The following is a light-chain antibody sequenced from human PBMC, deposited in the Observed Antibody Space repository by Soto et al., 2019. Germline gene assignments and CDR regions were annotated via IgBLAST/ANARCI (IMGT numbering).Light chain of an antibody. V-gene: IGKV1-39*01. CDR3: QQSYSTLGS. J-gene: IGKJ3*01. CDR1: QSISSY. Sequence: DIQMTQSPSSLSASVGDRVTITCRASQSISSYLNWYQQKPGTAPKLLIYAASSLQSGVPSRFSGSGSGTDFALTISSLQPEDFATYYGQQSYSTLGSFGPGTKVDIK. CDR2: AAS.